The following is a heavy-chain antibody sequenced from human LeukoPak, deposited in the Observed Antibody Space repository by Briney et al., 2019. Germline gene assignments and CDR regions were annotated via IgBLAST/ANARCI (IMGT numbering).Heavy chain of an antibody. D-gene: IGHD1-26*01. V-gene: IGHV4-39*02. CDR2: IDYSGTT. CDR3: TRDSGSWTVDY. Sequence: KASETLSLTCTVSGGSISSSGYYWGWIRQPPGQGLGWLGTIDYSGTTYHNPSLKSRVTISIDTSKNHFSLELNSVTAADTAVYYCTRDSGSWTVDYWGQGTLVTVSS. CDR1: GGSISSSGYY. J-gene: IGHJ4*02.